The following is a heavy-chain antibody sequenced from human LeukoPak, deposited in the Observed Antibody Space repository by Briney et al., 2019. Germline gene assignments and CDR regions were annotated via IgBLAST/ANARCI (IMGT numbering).Heavy chain of an antibody. V-gene: IGHV5-51*01. Sequence: GAALTISCKGSGYSVTSYWIGWVRQMPGKGLEWMGIIYPGDSDTRYSPSFQGQVTISADKSISTAYLQWSSLKASDTAMYYCARQGAYYYDSSGYYYWFDPWGQGTLVTVSS. CDR2: IYPGDSDT. D-gene: IGHD3-22*01. CDR1: GYSVTSYW. CDR3: ARQGAYYYDSSGYYYWFDP. J-gene: IGHJ5*02.